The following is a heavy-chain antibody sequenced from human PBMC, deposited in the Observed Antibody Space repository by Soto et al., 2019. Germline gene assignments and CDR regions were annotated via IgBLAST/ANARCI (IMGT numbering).Heavy chain of an antibody. CDR2: INAGNGNT. V-gene: IGHV1-3*01. J-gene: IGHJ4*02. Sequence: ASVKVSCKASGYTFTSYAMHWVRQAPGQRLEWMGWINAGNGNTKYSQKFQGRVTITRDTSASTAYMELSSLRSEDTAVYYCARDPGWLRPAYYFDYWGQGTLVTVSS. CDR1: GYTFTSYA. CDR3: ARDPGWLRPAYYFDY. D-gene: IGHD5-12*01.